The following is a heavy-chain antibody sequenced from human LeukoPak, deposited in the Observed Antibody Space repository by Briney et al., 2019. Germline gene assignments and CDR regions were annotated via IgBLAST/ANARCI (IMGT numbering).Heavy chain of an antibody. CDR1: GFTFSTYA. D-gene: IGHD2-2*01. J-gene: IGHJ4*02. CDR3: AKRPDCSTTNCFRFEY. Sequence: GGSLRLSCAASGFTFSTYAMSWVRQAPGQGLEWVSSISGDGGSTYYAESVKGRFTISRDNSKNTLYLQMNSLRAEDTAVYYCAKRPDCSTTNCFRFEYWGQGTLVTVSS. CDR2: ISGDGGST. V-gene: IGHV3-23*01.